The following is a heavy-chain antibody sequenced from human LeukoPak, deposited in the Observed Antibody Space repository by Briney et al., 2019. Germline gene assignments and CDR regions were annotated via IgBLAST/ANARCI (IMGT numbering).Heavy chain of an antibody. V-gene: IGHV4-31*03. CDR2: IYYSGST. Sequence: PSQTLSLTCTVSGGSISSGGYYWSWIRQHPGKGLEWIGYIYYSGSTYYNPSLKSRVTISVDTSKNQFSLKLSSVTAADTAVYYCARAPRVSGRNYFDYWGQGTLVTVSS. CDR1: GGSISSGGYY. D-gene: IGHD1-26*01. CDR3: ARAPRVSGRNYFDY. J-gene: IGHJ4*02.